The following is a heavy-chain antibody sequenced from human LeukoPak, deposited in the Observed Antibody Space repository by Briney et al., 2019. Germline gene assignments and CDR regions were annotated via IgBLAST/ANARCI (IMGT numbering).Heavy chain of an antibody. CDR1: GFTFSSYG. CDR2: ISYDGSNK. Sequence: GGSLRLSCAASGFTFSSYGMHWVRQAPGKGLEWVAVISYDGSNKYYADSVKGRFTISRDNSKNTLYLQMNSLRAEDTAIYYCVRHIDSRPQSGFDSWGQGTLVTVSS. CDR3: VRHIDSRPQSGFDS. V-gene: IGHV3-30*03. D-gene: IGHD6-6*01. J-gene: IGHJ4*02.